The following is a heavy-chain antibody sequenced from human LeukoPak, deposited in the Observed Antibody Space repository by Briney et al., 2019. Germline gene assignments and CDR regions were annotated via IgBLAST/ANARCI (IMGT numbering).Heavy chain of an antibody. CDR2: IWYDGSNK. CDR1: GFTFSSFG. Sequence: PGGSLRLSCAASGFTFSSFGMHWVRQAPGEGLEWVAVIWYDGSNKYYADSVKGRFTISRDNSKNTLYLQMNSLRAEDTAVYYCARGSIPPDYWGQGTLVTVSS. CDR3: ARGSIPPDY. D-gene: IGHD6-6*01. J-gene: IGHJ4*02. V-gene: IGHV3-33*01.